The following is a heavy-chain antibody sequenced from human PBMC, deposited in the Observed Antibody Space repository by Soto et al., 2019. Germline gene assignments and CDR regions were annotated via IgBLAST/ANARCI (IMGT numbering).Heavy chain of an antibody. Sequence: GGSLRLSCAASGLTFSSYWMSWVRQAPGKGLEWVANIKQDGSEKYYVDSVKGRFTISRDNAKNSLYLQMNSLRAEDTAVYYCARGESFLEWLYYYYYMDVWGKGTTVTVSS. CDR1: GLTFSSYW. CDR3: ARGESFLEWLYYYYYMDV. CDR2: IKQDGSEK. V-gene: IGHV3-7*04. J-gene: IGHJ6*03. D-gene: IGHD3-3*01.